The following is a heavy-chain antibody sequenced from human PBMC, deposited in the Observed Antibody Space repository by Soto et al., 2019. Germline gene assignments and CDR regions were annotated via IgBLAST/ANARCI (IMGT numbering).Heavy chain of an antibody. CDR2: ISYDGSNK. CDR3: ARPLWRDDYNWGYFDL. CDR1: GFTFSSYA. Sequence: QVQLVESGGGVVQPGRSLRLSCAASGFTFSSYAMHWVRQVPGKGLEWVAVISYDGSNKYYADSVKGRFTISRDNSKNTLYLQMNSVRAEVTAVYYCARPLWRDDYNWGYFDLWGRGTLVTVSS. D-gene: IGHD4-4*01. V-gene: IGHV3-30-3*01. J-gene: IGHJ2*01.